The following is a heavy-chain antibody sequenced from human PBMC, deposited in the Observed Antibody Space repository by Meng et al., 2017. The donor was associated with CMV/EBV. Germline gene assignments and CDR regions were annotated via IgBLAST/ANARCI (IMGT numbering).Heavy chain of an antibody. Sequence: HITLKESGPTLVKPTQTLTLTCTFSGFSLSTSGVGVGWSRQPPGKALEWLTLIYWDDDKRYSPSLKSRLTITKDTSKNQVVLTMTNMDPVDTATYYCARIAAAGRFDYWGQGTLVTVSS. J-gene: IGHJ4*02. CDR2: IYWDDDK. V-gene: IGHV2-5*02. D-gene: IGHD6-13*01. CDR3: ARIAAAGRFDY. CDR1: GFSLSTSGVG.